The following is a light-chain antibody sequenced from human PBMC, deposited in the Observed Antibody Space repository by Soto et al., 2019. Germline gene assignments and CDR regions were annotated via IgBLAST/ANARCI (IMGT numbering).Light chain of an antibody. CDR3: QQYGSSKWT. J-gene: IGKJ1*01. V-gene: IGKV3-20*01. CDR2: GAS. CDR1: QSVSNNY. Sequence: EIVLTQSPGTLSLSPGERAPLSCRASQSVSNNYLAWYQQKPGQAPRLLIYGASNRATGIPDRFSGSGSGTDFTLTISRLEPEDFAVYYCQQYGSSKWTFGQGTKVDIK.